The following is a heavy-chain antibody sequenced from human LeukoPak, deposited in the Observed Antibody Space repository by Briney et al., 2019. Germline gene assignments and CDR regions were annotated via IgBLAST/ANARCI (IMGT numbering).Heavy chain of an antibody. CDR3: ARGKRGFGDPYSYFDY. CDR1: GFTFNIYA. V-gene: IGHV3-23*01. Sequence: GGSLRLSCAASGFTFNIYAMSWVRQAPGKGLEWVSTISGSGGSTYYADSVKGRFTISRDNSKNTLAMQMDSLTVEDTGVYYCARGKRGFGDPYSYFDYWGQGVLVTVSS. J-gene: IGHJ4*02. CDR2: ISGSGGST. D-gene: IGHD4-17*01.